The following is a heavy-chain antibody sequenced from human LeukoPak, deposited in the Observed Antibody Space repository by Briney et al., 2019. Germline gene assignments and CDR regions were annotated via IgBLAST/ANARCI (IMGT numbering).Heavy chain of an antibody. Sequence: PGGSLRLSCGASGFTFRDYWMSWVRQAPGKGLEWVSYISGSSASSYYADSVKGRFTISRDNAKNSLYLQMNSLRDEDTAIYYCATYPSEVTTGRGRWFDHWGQGTLVTVSS. CDR1: GFTFRDYW. J-gene: IGHJ5*02. D-gene: IGHD1-1*01. V-gene: IGHV3-48*02. CDR2: ISGSSASS. CDR3: ATYPSEVTTGRGRWFDH.